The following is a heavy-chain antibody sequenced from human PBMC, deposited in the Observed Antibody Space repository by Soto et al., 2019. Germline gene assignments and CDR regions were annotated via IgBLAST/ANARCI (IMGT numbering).Heavy chain of an antibody. CDR1: GDSISGGASF. Sequence: QVQLQESGPGLVKPSETLSLTCTVSGDSISGGASFWSWIRQPPGKGLEWIANVYYSGSSYYNPSLKSRLTISVDPTKNQFSLQLKSMTAADTAVYYCAKLSCTSSTCYFPGWFDPWGQGTLVTVSS. CDR2: VYYSGSS. J-gene: IGHJ5*02. V-gene: IGHV4-31*03. D-gene: IGHD2-2*01. CDR3: AKLSCTSSTCYFPGWFDP.